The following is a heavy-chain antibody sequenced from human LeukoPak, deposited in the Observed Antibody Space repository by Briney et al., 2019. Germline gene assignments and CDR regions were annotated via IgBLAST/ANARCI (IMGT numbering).Heavy chain of an antibody. Sequence: SGTLSLTCTVSGGSISSYYWSWIRQPPGKGLEWIGYIYYSGSTNYNPSLKSRVTISVDTSKNQFSLKLSSVTAADTAVYYCARVDPDSSSTLEVFDYWGQGTLVTVSS. CDR3: ARVDPDSSSTLEVFDY. CDR2: IYYSGST. V-gene: IGHV4-59*01. J-gene: IGHJ4*02. D-gene: IGHD6-6*01. CDR1: GGSISSYY.